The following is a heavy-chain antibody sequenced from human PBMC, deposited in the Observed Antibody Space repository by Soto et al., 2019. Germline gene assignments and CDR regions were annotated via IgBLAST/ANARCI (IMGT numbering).Heavy chain of an antibody. Sequence: SXPTLVNHTQTLTLTCTFSGFSLTTSGVGVGWIRQSPGKAPEWLALMYWDDDKRYSPSLKRRLTITKDTSKNQVVLTMANLHPADTATYYCAHRVLRTVFGLVTTTAIYFDFWGQGTPVTVSS. CDR2: MYWDDDK. V-gene: IGHV2-5*02. J-gene: IGHJ4*02. CDR3: AHRVLRTVFGLVTTTAIYFDF. CDR1: GFSLTTSGVG. D-gene: IGHD3-3*01.